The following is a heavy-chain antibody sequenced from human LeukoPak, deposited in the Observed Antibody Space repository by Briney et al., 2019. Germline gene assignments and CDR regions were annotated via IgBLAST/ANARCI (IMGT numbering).Heavy chain of an antibody. CDR2: IKQDGSVK. J-gene: IGHJ4*02. D-gene: IGHD5/OR15-5a*01. Sequence: GGSLRLSCAASGFTFSTYWMSWVRQTPEKGLEFVANIKQDGSVKNYMDSPKGPSTISRDNARESLYLEINSLRADDTAVYYCARDPESSAFDLWGQGALVTVSS. CDR3: ARDPESSAFDL. V-gene: IGHV3-7*01. CDR1: GFTFSTYW.